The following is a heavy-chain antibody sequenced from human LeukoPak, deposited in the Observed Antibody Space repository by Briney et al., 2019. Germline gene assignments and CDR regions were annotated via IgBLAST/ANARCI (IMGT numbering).Heavy chain of an antibody. CDR2: ISSSSSTI. J-gene: IGHJ4*02. Sequence: GGSLRLSCAASGFTFSSYSMNWVRQAPGKGLEWVSYISSSSSTIYYADSVKGRFTISRDNAKNSLYLQMNSLRAEDTAVYYCARAPFGSGFDYWGQGTLVTVSS. D-gene: IGHD3-10*01. CDR3: ARAPFGSGFDY. CDR1: GFTFSSYS. V-gene: IGHV3-48*04.